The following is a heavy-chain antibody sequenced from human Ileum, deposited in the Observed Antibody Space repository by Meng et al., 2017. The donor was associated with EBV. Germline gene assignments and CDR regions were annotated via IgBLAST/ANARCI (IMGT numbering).Heavy chain of an antibody. CDR2: ISGGADST. Sequence: VKLVGYGGGIVQPGGSLRVSCAASGFIFSNYAMSWVRQTPGKGVGWVSAISGGADSTYYVHSVEGRFTISRENSKNTLYLQMNSLRAEDSAVYYCAKGRAGNWFDPWGQGTLVTVSS. CDR3: AKGRAGNWFDP. V-gene: IGHV3-23*04. J-gene: IGHJ5*02. CDR1: GFIFSNYA.